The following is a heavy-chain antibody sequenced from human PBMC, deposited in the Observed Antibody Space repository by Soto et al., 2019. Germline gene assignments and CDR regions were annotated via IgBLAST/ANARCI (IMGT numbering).Heavy chain of an antibody. J-gene: IGHJ6*03. V-gene: IGHV4-39*01. Sequence: SETLSLTCTVSGGSISSSSYYWGWIRQPPGKGLEWIGSIYYSGSTYYNPSLKSRVTISVDTSKNQFSLKLSSVTAADTAVYYCARLDYYYYYMDVWGKGTTVTVS. CDR3: ARLDYYYYYMDV. CDR1: GGSISSSSYY. CDR2: IYYSGST.